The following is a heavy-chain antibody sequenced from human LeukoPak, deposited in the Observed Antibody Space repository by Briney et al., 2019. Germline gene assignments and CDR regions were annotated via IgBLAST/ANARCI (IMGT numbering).Heavy chain of an antibody. CDR2: ISGSGGST. D-gene: IGHD3-3*01. J-gene: IGHJ4*02. V-gene: IGHV3-23*01. Sequence: PGGSLRLSCAASGFTFSSYAMSWVRQAPGKGLEWVSAISGSGGSTYYADSVKGRFTISRDNSKNTLYLQMNSLRAEDTAVYYCAKASTRDFWSGSAIDYWGQGTLVTVSS. CDR1: GFTFSSYA. CDR3: AKASTRDFWSGSAIDY.